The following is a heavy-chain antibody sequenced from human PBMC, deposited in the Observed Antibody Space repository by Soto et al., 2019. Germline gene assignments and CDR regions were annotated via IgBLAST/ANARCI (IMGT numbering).Heavy chain of an antibody. Sequence: EVQLLESRGGLVQPGGSLRLACAASGFTFSSYAMSWVRQTPGKGLEWVSGISGGGGNTYYADSVTGRFTISRDNSRNTLYLQMNSLRAADTAIYYCAKDRGAGGRFSGIAVAGIPSLGQGTLVTVSS. CDR3: AKDRGAGGRFSGIAVAGIPS. CDR1: GFTFSSYA. V-gene: IGHV3-23*01. D-gene: IGHD6-19*01. J-gene: IGHJ5*02. CDR2: ISGGGGNT.